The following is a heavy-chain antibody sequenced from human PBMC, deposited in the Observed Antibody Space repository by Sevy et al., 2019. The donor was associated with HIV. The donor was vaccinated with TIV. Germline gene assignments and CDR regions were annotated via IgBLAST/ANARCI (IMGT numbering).Heavy chain of an antibody. CDR1: GGSFSDFF. J-gene: IGHJ4*02. CDR2: ISRNGST. V-gene: IGHV4-34*01. CDR3: SREGDY. Sequence: SETRSLTCAVYGGSFSDFFWSWIRQPPGKGLEWIAEISRNGSTNYSPSLKSRITTSIDTSKNQFSLKLTSVTAADTAMYYCSREGDYWGQGTLVTVSS.